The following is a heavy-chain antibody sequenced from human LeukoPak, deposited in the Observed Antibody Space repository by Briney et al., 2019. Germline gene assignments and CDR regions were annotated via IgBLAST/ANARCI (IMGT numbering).Heavy chain of an antibody. CDR3: ARDLVEQWLALSSDNWFDP. CDR1: GFTFSSYW. CDR2: INSDGSST. V-gene: IGHV3-74*01. J-gene: IGHJ5*02. D-gene: IGHD6-19*01. Sequence: GGSLRLSCAASGFTFSSYWMHWVRQAPGKGLVWVSRINSDGSSTSYADSVKGRFTISRDNAKNTLYLQMNSLRAEDTAVYYCARDLVEQWLALSSDNWFDPWGQGTLVTVSS.